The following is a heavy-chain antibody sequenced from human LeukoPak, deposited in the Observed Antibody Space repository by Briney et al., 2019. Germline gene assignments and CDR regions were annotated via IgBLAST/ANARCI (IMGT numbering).Heavy chain of an antibody. Sequence: PGGSLRLSCAASGFTFRIYAMNWVPQAPGKGPEWVCGICRSGDGTYYADFVRRRFSISRDNSKATVYLQMNSLRAEDTAIYYCAKDRGPYIGIANIWFDPWGQGTLVTVSS. CDR2: ICRSGDGT. V-gene: IGHV3-23*01. D-gene: IGHD1-26*01. CDR1: GFTFRIYA. CDR3: AKDRGPYIGIANIWFDP. J-gene: IGHJ5*02.